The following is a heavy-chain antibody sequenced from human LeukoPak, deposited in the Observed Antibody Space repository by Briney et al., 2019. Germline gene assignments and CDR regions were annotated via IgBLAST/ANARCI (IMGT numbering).Heavy chain of an antibody. Sequence: GGSLRLSCAASGFTFSSYGMHWVRQAPGKGLEWVAVISYDGSNKYYADSVKGRFTISRDDSKNTLYLQMNSLRAEDTAVYYCANIVRESGSYAWFDPWGQGTLVTVSS. CDR3: ANIVRESGSYAWFDP. CDR2: ISYDGSNK. V-gene: IGHV3-30*18. CDR1: GFTFSSYG. J-gene: IGHJ5*02. D-gene: IGHD3-10*01.